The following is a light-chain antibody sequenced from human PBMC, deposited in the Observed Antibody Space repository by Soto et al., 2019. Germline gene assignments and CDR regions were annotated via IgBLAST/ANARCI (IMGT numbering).Light chain of an antibody. V-gene: IGKV3-15*01. CDR3: QQYNSWLWT. J-gene: IGKJ1*01. Sequence: EIVLTQSPGTLSLSPGKRATLSCTASQSISSSYLAWYQQKPGQAPRLLIYGAPTRATGIPARFSGSGSGTEFTLIISSLQSEDSAVYYCQQYNSWLWTFGQGTKVDIK. CDR2: GAP. CDR1: QSISSSY.